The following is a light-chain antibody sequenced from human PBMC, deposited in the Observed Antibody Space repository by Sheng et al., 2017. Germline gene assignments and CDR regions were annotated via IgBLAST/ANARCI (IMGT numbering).Light chain of an antibody. J-gene: IGKJ3*01. CDR1: QGISSY. CDR3: QQLNNYPFT. CDR2: GAS. V-gene: IGKV1-9*01. Sequence: DIQLTQSPSFLSASVGDRVTITCRASQGISSYLAWYQQKPGKAPKLLIYGASNLQSGVPSRFSGSGSGTQFTLTISSLQPEDFATYYCQQLNNYPFTFGPWDQSDIK.